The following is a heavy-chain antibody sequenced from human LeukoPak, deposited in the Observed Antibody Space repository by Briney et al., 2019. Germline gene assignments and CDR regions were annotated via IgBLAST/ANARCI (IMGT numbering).Heavy chain of an antibody. CDR1: GGSFSGYY. CDR3: ASPYKRGWFDP. V-gene: IGHV4-34*01. CDR2: INQRGST. D-gene: IGHD1-1*01. Sequence: SETLSLTCAVDGGSFSGYYWRWIRQPPEKWLEWIGEINQRGSTDYNTCLRGRVTISVDTSRAQSSLKLSSVTAADTAVYYCASPYKRGWFDPWGQGPLVTVSS. J-gene: IGHJ5*02.